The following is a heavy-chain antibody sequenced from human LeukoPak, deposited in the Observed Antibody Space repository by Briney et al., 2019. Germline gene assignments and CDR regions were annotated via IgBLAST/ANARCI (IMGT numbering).Heavy chain of an antibody. J-gene: IGHJ6*03. CDR2: IYHSGST. V-gene: IGHV4-38-2*02. CDR3: ARCVVPAAPYPYYYYYYMDV. D-gene: IGHD2-2*01. CDR1: GYSISSGYY. Sequence: SETLSLTCTVSGYSISSGYYWGWIRQPPGKGLEWIGSIYHSGSTYYNPSLKSRVTISVDTSKNQFSLKLSSVTAADTAVYYCARCVVPAAPYPYYYYYYMDVWGKGTTVTVSS.